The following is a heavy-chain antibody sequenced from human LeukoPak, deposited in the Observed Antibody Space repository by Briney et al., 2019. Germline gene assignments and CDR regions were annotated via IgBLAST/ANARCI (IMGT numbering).Heavy chain of an antibody. CDR3: ARHPFSAPFDY. V-gene: IGHV4-59*08. J-gene: IGHJ4*02. CDR2: VYQTGDT. D-gene: IGHD6-19*01. Sequence: SETLSLTCIVSGGSMNNYYWSWFRQPPGKGLEWIAYVYQTGDTRYNPSLKSRVSISLDMSKNQFSLKVSSVTATDTAVYYCARHPFSAPFDYWGQGVLVTVSS. CDR1: GGSMNNYY.